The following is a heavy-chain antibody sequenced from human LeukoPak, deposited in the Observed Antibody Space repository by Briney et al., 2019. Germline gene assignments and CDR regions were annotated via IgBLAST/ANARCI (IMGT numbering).Heavy chain of an antibody. CDR1: GFTFSSYG. CDR2: ISNDGGKK. J-gene: IGHJ4*02. CDR3: AKEGFDS. Sequence: GGSLRLSCAASGFTFSSYGMHWVRQAPGKGLDWVAVISNDGGKKYYADSVKGRFTISRDNSKNTLYLQMNSLRAEDTAVYYCAKEGFDSWGQGTLATVSS. V-gene: IGHV3-30*18.